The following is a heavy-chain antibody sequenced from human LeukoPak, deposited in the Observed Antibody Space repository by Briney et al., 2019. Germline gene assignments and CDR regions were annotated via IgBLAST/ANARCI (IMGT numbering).Heavy chain of an antibody. D-gene: IGHD3-10*01. Sequence: SGGSLRLSCAASGFTFSSYSMNWVRQAPGKGLEWVSSISSSSSYIYYADSVKGRFTISRDNAKNSLYLQMNSLRAEDTAVYYCARELTVRGVSPYRYYYYMDVWAKGPRSPSP. CDR3: ARELTVRGVSPYRYYYYMDV. J-gene: IGHJ6*03. V-gene: IGHV3-21*01. CDR2: ISSSSSYI. CDR1: GFTFSSYS.